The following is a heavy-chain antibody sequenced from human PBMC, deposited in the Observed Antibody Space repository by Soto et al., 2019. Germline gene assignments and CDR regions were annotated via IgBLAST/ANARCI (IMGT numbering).Heavy chain of an antibody. CDR1: GFTFSSHA. V-gene: IGHV3-23*01. CDR2: ISDSGAGT. J-gene: IGHJ4*02. Sequence: GGSLRLSCAASGFTFSSHAMSWVRQGPGKGLEWVSGISDSGAGTYHADSVKGRFTISRDNSKNTLYLQMNSLRAEDTAVYYCAKGGRYCNGGSCYSNYWGQGTLVTVSS. D-gene: IGHD2-15*01. CDR3: AKGGRYCNGGSCYSNY.